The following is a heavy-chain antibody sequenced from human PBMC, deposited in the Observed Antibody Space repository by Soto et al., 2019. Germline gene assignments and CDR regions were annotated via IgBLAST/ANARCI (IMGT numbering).Heavy chain of an antibody. CDR2: ISSSSTYT. J-gene: IGHJ4*02. V-gene: IGHV3-11*06. CDR3: ARHMTRYTFDY. D-gene: IGHD1-26*01. Sequence: GWSLRLSCAASEFTFNDYYMSWIRQAPGKGLEWVSYISSSSTYTEYADSVKGRFIISRDNAKNSVFLQMNSLSAEDTAVYYCARHMTRYTFDYWGQGTLVTVSS. CDR1: EFTFNDYY.